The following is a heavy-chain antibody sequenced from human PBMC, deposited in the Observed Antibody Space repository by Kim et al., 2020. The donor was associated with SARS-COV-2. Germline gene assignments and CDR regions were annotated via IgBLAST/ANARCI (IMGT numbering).Heavy chain of an antibody. V-gene: IGHV3-23*01. D-gene: IGHD3-3*01. J-gene: IGHJ6*03. CDR2: ISGSGGST. CDR1: GFTFSSYA. CDR3: AKFGSNTIFGVVTSYYYYYMDV. Sequence: GGSLRLSCAASGFTFSSYAMSWVRQAPGKGLEWVSAISGSGGSTYYADSVKGRFTISRDNSKNTLYLQMNSLRAEDTAVYYCAKFGSNTIFGVVTSYYYYYMDVWGKGTTVTVSS.